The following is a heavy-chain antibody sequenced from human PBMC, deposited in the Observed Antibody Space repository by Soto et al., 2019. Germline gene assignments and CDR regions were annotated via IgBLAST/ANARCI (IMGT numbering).Heavy chain of an antibody. CDR1: GGSISSGGYY. J-gene: IGHJ4*02. Sequence: SETLSLTCTVSGGSISSGGYYWSWIRQHPGKGLEWIGYIYYSGSTYYNPSLKSRVTISVDTSKNQFSLKLSSVTAADTAVYYCARDYSDGAYFDYWGQGTLVTVSS. V-gene: IGHV4-31*03. D-gene: IGHD4-17*01. CDR3: ARDYSDGAYFDY. CDR2: IYYSGST.